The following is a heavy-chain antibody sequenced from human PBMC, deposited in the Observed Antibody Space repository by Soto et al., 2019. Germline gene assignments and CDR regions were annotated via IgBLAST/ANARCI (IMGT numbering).Heavy chain of an antibody. CDR3: ALRSMAVVPEY. CDR1: GDSISSYY. Sequence: QVQLQESGPGLVKPSETLSLTCAVSGDSISSYYCMWIRQPPGKGLESIGYLYYGRSANYNPSLTCRVTLSVYTSTNQCSRTLSSMAAADTAVYYCALRSMAVVPEYWGQGNLVTGSS. D-gene: IGHD3-22*01. V-gene: IGHV4-59*01. J-gene: IGHJ4*02. CDR2: LYYGRSA.